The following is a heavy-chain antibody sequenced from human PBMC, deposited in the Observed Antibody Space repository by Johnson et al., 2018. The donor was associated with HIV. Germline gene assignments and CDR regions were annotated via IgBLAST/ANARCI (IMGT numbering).Heavy chain of an antibody. J-gene: IGHJ3*02. CDR3: ATVYYDILTGYYYDAFDI. CDR1: GFTFSSYD. CDR2: IGTAGDT. V-gene: IGHV3-13*01. D-gene: IGHD3-9*01. Sequence: VQLVESGGGLVQPGGSLRLSCAASGFTFSSYDMHWVRQATGKGLEWVSAIGTAGDTYYPGSVKGRFTISRDNSKNTLYLQMNSLRAEDTALYYCATVYYDILTGYYYDAFDIWGQGTMVTVSS.